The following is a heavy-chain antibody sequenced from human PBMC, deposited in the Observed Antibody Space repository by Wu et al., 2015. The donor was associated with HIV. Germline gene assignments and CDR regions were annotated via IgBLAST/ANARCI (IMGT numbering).Heavy chain of an antibody. D-gene: IGHD3-22*01. J-gene: IGHJ5*02. CDR3: ARGWPWYDSSAYRVDP. CDR1: GYTFTNYD. V-gene: IGHV1-8*01. Sequence: QVQLVQSGTEVKKPGASVKVSCKTSGYTFTNYDINWVRQATGQGLEWMGWMNPNSGNTGYAQKFQGRVTMTRNTSISTAYMEVRSLRSEDTAVYYCARGWPWYDSSAYRVDPWGQGTLVTVSS. CDR2: MNPNSGNT.